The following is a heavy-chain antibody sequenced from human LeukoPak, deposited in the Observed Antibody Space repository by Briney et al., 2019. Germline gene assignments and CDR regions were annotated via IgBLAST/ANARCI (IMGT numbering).Heavy chain of an antibody. CDR1: GYSFTSYW. V-gene: IGHV5-51*01. J-gene: IGHJ4*02. D-gene: IGHD3-22*01. CDR3: ARASYDSSGYYLVYFFDY. CDR2: IYPGDSDS. Sequence: GESLKISCKGAGYSFTSYWIGWVLQMPGKGLEWMGIIYPGDSDSRYSPSFQGQVTISADKSISTAYLQWSSLKASDTAMYYCARASYDSSGYYLVYFFDYWGQGTPVTVSS.